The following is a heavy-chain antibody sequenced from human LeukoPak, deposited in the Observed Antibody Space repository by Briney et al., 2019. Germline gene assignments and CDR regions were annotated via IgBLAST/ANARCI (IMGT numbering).Heavy chain of an antibody. D-gene: IGHD1-14*01. J-gene: IGHJ4*02. V-gene: IGHV3-49*03. Sequence: GGSLRLSCTASGFTFGDYAMSWFRQAPGKGLEWVGFIRSKAYGGTTEYAASVKGRFTISRDDSKSIAYLQMNSLKTEDTAVYYCTRAKTGTTFDYWGQGTLVTVSS. CDR3: TRAKTGTTFDY. CDR2: IRSKAYGGTT. CDR1: GFTFGDYA.